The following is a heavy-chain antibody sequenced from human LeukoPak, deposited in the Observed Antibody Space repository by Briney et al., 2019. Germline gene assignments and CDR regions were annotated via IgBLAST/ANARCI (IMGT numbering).Heavy chain of an antibody. CDR1: GGSISSYY. J-gene: IGHJ4*02. Sequence: SETLSLTCTVSGGSISSYYWSWIRQPPGKGLEWIGYTYYSGSTNYNPSLKSRVTISVDTSKNQFSLKLSSVTAADTAVYYCARHGYGGKAALDYWGQGTLVTVSS. CDR3: ARHGYGGKAALDY. CDR2: TYYSGST. V-gene: IGHV4-59*08. D-gene: IGHD4-23*01.